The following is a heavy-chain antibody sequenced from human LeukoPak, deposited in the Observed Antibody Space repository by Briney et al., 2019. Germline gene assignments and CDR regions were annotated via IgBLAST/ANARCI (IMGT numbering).Heavy chain of an antibody. CDR1: GASFSGYY. D-gene: IGHD3-3*01. Sequence: NSSETLSLTCAVYGASFSGYYWSWIRQPPGKGLEWLGEINHSVSTNYNPSLKTRVTISVDTSKKQFSLKRSSVTAGATAVYYWARGPGRFWSGYYNRGGFDYWGPGTLVTVSS. V-gene: IGHV4-34*01. CDR2: INHSVST. J-gene: IGHJ4*02. CDR3: ARGPGRFWSGYYNRGGFDY.